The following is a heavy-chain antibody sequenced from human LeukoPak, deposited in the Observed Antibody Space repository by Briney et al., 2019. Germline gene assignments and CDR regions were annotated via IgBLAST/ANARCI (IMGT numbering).Heavy chain of an antibody. V-gene: IGHV3-15*01. CDR2: IKSKDVGGTT. D-gene: IGHD2-2*01. Sequence: PGGSLRLSCAASGFTFCNVWMNWVRQAPWKGLEWVGRIKSKDVGGTTDYAAPVKGRFTISRDDSKNTVYLQMNSLETEDTAVYYCSTDFSRGYFGSWGQGTLVTVSS. CDR3: STDFSRGYFGS. J-gene: IGHJ4*02. CDR1: GFTFCNVW.